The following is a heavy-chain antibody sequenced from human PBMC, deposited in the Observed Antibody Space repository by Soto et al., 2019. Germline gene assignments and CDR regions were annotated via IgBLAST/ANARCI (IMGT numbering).Heavy chain of an antibody. CDR2: VWYDGTNK. J-gene: IGHJ6*02. CDR1: GFTFRNFG. Sequence: QVRLVESGGGVVQPGRSPRLSCAASGFTFRNFGFHWVRQAPGKGLEWVALVWYDGTNKYYAESLKGRVSISRDNSKNTLYLEMKSLRAEDTAVYYCARDGDVEGGPPPKDYAMDVWGQGTTVTVSS. V-gene: IGHV3-33*08. CDR3: ARDGDVEGGPPPKDYAMDV. D-gene: IGHD3-10*01.